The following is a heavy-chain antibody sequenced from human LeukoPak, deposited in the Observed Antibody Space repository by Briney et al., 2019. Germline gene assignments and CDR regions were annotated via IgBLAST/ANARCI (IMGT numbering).Heavy chain of an antibody. V-gene: IGHV4-39*07. CDR3: ARSLGGSNHNGFDP. D-gene: IGHD4-11*01. CDR1: GGSISSSSYY. CDR2: IYYSGST. Sequence: PSETLSLTCTVSGGSISSSSYYWGWIRQPPGKGLEWIGSIYYSGSTYYNPSLKSRVTISVDKSKNQFSLKLSSVTAADTAVYYCARSLGGSNHNGFDPWGQGTLVTVS. J-gene: IGHJ5*02.